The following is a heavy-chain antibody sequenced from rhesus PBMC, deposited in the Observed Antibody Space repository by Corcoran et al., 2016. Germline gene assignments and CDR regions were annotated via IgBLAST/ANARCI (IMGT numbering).Heavy chain of an antibody. V-gene: IGHV4-122*02. Sequence: QVQLQESGPGLVKPSETLSLTCAVSGYSISSGYYWSWIRQPPGKGLEWIGDITYRGDTSYTPSLKSRFTISRGTSKNQFSLKLSAVTAADTAVYYCARERLVPDYWGQGVLVTVSS. CDR3: ARERLVPDY. CDR1: GYSISSGYY. D-gene: IGHD6-31*01. CDR2: ITYRGDT. J-gene: IGHJ4*01.